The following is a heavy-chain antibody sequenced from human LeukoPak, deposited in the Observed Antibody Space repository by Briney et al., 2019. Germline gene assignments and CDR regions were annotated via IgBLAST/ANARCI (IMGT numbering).Heavy chain of an antibody. CDR3: AKTSLSDSSGHYYYMDV. V-gene: IGHV3-48*03. CDR1: GFTFSSYE. D-gene: IGHD3-3*01. Sequence: GGSLRLSCAASGFTFSSYEMNWVRQAPGKGLEWVSYISSSGSTIYYADSVKGRFTISRDNAKNSLYLQMNSLRIEDTALYYCAKTSLSDSSGHYYYMDVWGKGTTVTVSS. J-gene: IGHJ6*03. CDR2: ISSSGSTI.